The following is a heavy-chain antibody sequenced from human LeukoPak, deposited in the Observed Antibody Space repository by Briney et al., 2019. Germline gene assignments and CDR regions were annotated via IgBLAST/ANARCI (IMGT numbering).Heavy chain of an antibody. D-gene: IGHD5-18*01. CDR1: SGSISSYY. V-gene: IGHV4-59*01. Sequence: SETLSLTCTVSSGSISSYYWSWIRQPPGKGLEWIGYIYYSGNTIYNPSLKSRVTISIDTSKNQFSLKLSSVTAADTAVYYCARQRYNYDYWGQGTLVTVSS. CDR3: ARQRYNYDY. J-gene: IGHJ4*02. CDR2: IYYSGNT.